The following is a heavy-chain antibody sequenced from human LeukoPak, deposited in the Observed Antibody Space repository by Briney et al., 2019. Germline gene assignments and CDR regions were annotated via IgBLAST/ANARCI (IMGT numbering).Heavy chain of an antibody. D-gene: IGHD6-13*01. Sequence: GSLRLSCAASGFTFSDHYMSWICQAPGKGLEWIGEINHSGSTNYNPSLKSRVTISVDTSKNQFSLKLSSVTAADTAVYYCAGWAAGTGTDDYWGQGTLVTVSS. CDR2: INHSGST. CDR3: AGWAAGTGTDDY. V-gene: IGHV4-34*08. CDR1: GFTFSDHY. J-gene: IGHJ4*02.